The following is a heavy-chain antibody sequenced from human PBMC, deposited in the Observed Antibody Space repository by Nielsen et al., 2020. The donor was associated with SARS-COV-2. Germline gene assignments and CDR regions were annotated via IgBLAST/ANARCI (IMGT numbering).Heavy chain of an antibody. V-gene: IGHV4-30-4*06. D-gene: IGHD3-3*01. CDR2: IYYSGST. J-gene: IGHJ6*02. CDR3: ARERVGGITIFGVVTRYGMDV. Sequence: SWVRQHPGKGLEWIGYIYYSGSTYYNPSLKSRVTISVDTSKNQFSLKLSSVTAADTALYYCARERVGGITIFGVVTRYGMDVWGQGTTVTVSS.